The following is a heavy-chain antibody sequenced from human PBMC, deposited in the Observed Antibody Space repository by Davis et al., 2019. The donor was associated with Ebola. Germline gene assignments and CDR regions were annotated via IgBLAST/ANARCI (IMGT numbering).Heavy chain of an antibody. J-gene: IGHJ6*02. CDR3: ARKYDFWSGYYLGYYYYYGMDV. Sequence: GGSLRLSCAASGFTFSSYSMNWVRQAPGKGLEWVSSISSSSSYIYYADSVKGRFTISRDNAKNSLYLQMNSLRAEDTAVYYCARKYDFWSGYYLGYYYYYGMDVWGQGTTVTVSS. D-gene: IGHD3-3*01. V-gene: IGHV3-21*01. CDR2: ISSSSSYI. CDR1: GFTFSSYS.